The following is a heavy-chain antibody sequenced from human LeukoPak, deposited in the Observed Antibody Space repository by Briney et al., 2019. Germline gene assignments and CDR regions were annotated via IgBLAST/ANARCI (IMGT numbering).Heavy chain of an antibody. Sequence: QPGGSLRLSCAASGFTFSSYAMSWVRQAPGKGLEWVSAISGSGDSTYYADSVKGRFTISRDNSKNTLYLQMNSLRAEDTAVYYCAKARTNSGSYYGWFDPWGQGTLVTVSS. CDR3: AKARTNSGSYYGWFDP. V-gene: IGHV3-23*01. D-gene: IGHD1-26*01. CDR2: ISGSGDST. J-gene: IGHJ5*02. CDR1: GFTFSSYA.